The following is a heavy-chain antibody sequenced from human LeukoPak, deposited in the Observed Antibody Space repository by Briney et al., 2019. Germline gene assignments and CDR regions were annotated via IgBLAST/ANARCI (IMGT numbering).Heavy chain of an antibody. Sequence: GGSLRLSCAASGFTFSSYGMHWVRQAPGKVLEWVAFIRYDGSNKYYADSVKGRFTISRDNSKNTLYLQMNSLRAEDTAVYYCTRFLFYYDSSGYYDYFDYWGQGTLVTVSS. CDR3: TRFLFYYDSSGYYDYFDY. D-gene: IGHD3-22*01. V-gene: IGHV3-30*02. CDR1: GFTFSSYG. J-gene: IGHJ4*02. CDR2: IRYDGSNK.